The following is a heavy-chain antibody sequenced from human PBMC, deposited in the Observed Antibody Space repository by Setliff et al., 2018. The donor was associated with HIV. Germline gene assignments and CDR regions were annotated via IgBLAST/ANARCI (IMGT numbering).Heavy chain of an antibody. CDR1: GGSITSYY. CDR3: ARFRVERRLSNWFDP. V-gene: IGHV4-59*01. CDR2: IYYGGST. Sequence: SETLSLTCTVSGGSITSYYWSWIRQPPGKGLEWIGYIYYGGSTNYNPSLRSRLTISVDTSKNQFSLKLSSVTAADTAVYYCARFRVERRLSNWFDPWGQGTLVTVSS. D-gene: IGHD1-1*01. J-gene: IGHJ5*02.